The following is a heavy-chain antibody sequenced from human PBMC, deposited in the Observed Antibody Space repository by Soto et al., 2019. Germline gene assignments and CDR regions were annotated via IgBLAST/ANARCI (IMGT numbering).Heavy chain of an antibody. CDR2: ISANSGDT. CDR3: ARDFRDSCRGTSCIYFDY. V-gene: IGHV1-18*01. Sequence: PSVKVSCKASGYTFASYGFSWVRQAPGQGLEWVAWISANSGDTNSAQKFQDRVTLTTDTSTSTAYMDLRSLRSDDTAVYYCARDFRDSCRGTSCIYFDYWGQGTLVTVSS. J-gene: IGHJ4*02. CDR1: GYTFASYG. D-gene: IGHD2-2*01.